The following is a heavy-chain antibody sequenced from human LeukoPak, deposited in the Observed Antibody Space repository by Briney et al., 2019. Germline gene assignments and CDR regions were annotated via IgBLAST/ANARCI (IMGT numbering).Heavy chain of an antibody. Sequence: SETLSLTCTVSGGSISSSSYYWGWIRQPPGKGLEWIGSIYYSGSTYYNPSLQSRVTISVDTSKNQFSLKLSSVTAADTAVYYCASFPLPYYYDSSGYYPDAFDIWGQGTMVTVSS. J-gene: IGHJ3*02. CDR3: ASFPLPYYYDSSGYYPDAFDI. CDR2: IYYSGST. D-gene: IGHD3-22*01. V-gene: IGHV4-39*01. CDR1: GGSISSSSYY.